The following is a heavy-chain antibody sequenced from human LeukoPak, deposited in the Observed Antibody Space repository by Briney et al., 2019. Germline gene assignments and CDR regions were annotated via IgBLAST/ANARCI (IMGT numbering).Heavy chain of an antibody. CDR1: GGSISSYY. CDR3: AMTEITIFGVVTDYYMAV. Sequence: PSETLSLTCTASGGSISSYYWSWIRQPAGKGLEWIGRVYTIGSTNYNPSLKSRVTMSVDTSKNQFSLKLTPVTAADTAVYYCAMTEITIFGVVTDYYMAVWGKGTTVTVSS. D-gene: IGHD3-3*01. J-gene: IGHJ6*03. CDR2: VYTIGST. V-gene: IGHV4-4*07.